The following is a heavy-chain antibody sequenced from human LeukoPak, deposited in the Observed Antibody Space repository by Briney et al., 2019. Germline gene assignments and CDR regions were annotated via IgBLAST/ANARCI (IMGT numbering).Heavy chain of an antibody. CDR2: INPSFNPGVDVT. Sequence: ASVKVSCKASGYTFSSYHIHWVRQAPGQGLEWMGKINPSFNPGVDVTSYAQKFQGRVTMTRDTSTNTVYMELSSLRSEDTAVYYCARGSMVVYWGQGTLVTVSS. CDR1: GYTFSSYH. CDR3: ARGSMVVY. V-gene: IGHV1-46*01. J-gene: IGHJ4*02. D-gene: IGHD2-15*01.